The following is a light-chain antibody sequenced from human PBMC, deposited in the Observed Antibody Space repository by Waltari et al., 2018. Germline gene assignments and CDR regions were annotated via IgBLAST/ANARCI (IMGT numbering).Light chain of an antibody. J-gene: IGKJ2*01. CDR1: QSISKY. V-gene: IGKV1-39*01. Sequence: DIQMTQSPSSLSASVGDSVSITCRASQSISKYLSWYQQKPGEAPKLLIFSASSLQSGVPSRFTGTGSGTDFTLTISSLQPEDSATYYCQQSYNYHPYTFGQGTKLEIK. CDR3: QQSYNYHPYT. CDR2: SAS.